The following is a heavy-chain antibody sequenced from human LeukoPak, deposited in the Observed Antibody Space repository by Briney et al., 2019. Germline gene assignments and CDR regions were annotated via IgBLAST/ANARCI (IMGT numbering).Heavy chain of an antibody. CDR1: GGTFSSYA. CDR2: IIPSFGTA. Sequence: SVKVSCKASGGTFSSYAIIWVRQAPGQGLEWMGGIIPSFGTANYAQKFQGRVTITTDESTSTASVELSSLRSEDTAVYYCARGSGWYSPDYWGQGTLVTVSS. CDR3: ARGSGWYSPDY. J-gene: IGHJ4*02. V-gene: IGHV1-69*05. D-gene: IGHD6-19*01.